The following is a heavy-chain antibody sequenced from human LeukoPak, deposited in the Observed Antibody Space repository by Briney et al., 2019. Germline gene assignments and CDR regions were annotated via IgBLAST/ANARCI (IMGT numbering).Heavy chain of an antibody. CDR2: IYTSGST. CDR1: GGSISSGSYY. D-gene: IGHD4-17*01. J-gene: IGHJ4*02. Sequence: SETLSLTCTVSGGSISSGSYYWNWIRQPAGKGLEWIGRIYTSGSTNYNPSLKSRVTISVDTSKNQFSLKLSSVTAADTAVYYCARGSYGDSYYFDYWGQGTLGTVSS. V-gene: IGHV4-61*02. CDR3: ARGSYGDSYYFDY.